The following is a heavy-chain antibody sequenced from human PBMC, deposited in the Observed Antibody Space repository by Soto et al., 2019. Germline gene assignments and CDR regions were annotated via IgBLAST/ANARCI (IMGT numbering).Heavy chain of an antibody. Sequence: GESLKISCKASGYSFTTYWIGWVRQMPGKGLEWMGIIYPGDSDTRYSPSFRGQVTISADKSISTAYLQWSSLKASVTAADTAIYYCARTPTRSDFHVVLHFFDLWGQGTQVTVSS. J-gene: IGHJ4*02. CDR3: ARTPTRSDFHVVLHFFDL. V-gene: IGHV5-51*01. D-gene: IGHD3-3*02. CDR2: IYPGDSDT. CDR1: GYSFTTYW.